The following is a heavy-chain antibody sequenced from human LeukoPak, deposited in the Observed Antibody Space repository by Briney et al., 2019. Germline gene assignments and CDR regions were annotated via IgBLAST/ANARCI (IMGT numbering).Heavy chain of an antibody. CDR1: GCSFTSSX. CDR2: MYYDGTT. CDR3: TRGTGWLTTD. D-gene: IGHD5-12*01. J-gene: IGHJ4*02. V-gene: IGHV4-59*01. Sequence: PSETLCLTCIVSGCSFTSSXXSWFXQPPGXXLEWVGYMYYDGTTNYNPSLKSRVPISINTSQNHSSLKLTSVTSADTAAYYCTRGTGWLTTDWGQGTLVTVSS.